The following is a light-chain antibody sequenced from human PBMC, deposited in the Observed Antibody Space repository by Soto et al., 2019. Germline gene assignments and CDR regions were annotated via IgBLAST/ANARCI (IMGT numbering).Light chain of an antibody. CDR1: SSDVGTYNY. V-gene: IGLV2-14*01. J-gene: IGLJ1*01. CDR3: SSYTRSTTYV. CDR2: DVS. Sequence: QSLLTQPASVSGSPGQSITISCTGTSSDVGTYNYVSWYQQHPGKAPKPVIYDVSNRPSGVSSRFSGSKSGNTASLTISGLQAEDEADYYCSSYTRSTTYVFGTGTKVTVL.